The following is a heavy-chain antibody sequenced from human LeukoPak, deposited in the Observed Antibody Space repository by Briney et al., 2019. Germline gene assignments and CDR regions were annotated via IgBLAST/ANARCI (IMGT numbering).Heavy chain of an antibody. CDR2: INSDGSST. CDR1: GFTFSNYW. D-gene: IGHD3-10*01. CDR3: ARDRRLWFGEYYYYYMDV. J-gene: IGHJ6*03. V-gene: IGHV3-74*01. Sequence: GGSLRLSCAASGFTFSNYWMHWVRQAPGNGLVWVSRINSDGSSTSYADSVKGRFTISRDNAKNTLYLQMNSLRAGDTAVYYCARDRRLWFGEYYYYYMDVWGKGTTVTISS.